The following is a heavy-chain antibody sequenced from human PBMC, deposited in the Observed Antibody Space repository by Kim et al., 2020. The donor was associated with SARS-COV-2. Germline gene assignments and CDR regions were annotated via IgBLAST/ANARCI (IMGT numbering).Heavy chain of an antibody. CDR1: GFTFSSYA. J-gene: IGHJ4*02. D-gene: IGHD5-12*01. Sequence: GGSLRLSCAASGFTFSSYAMSWVRQAPGKGLEWVSAISGSGGSTYYADSVKGRFTISRDNSKNTLYLQMNSLRAEDTAVYYCAKDGYSGYDSWGFDYWGQGTLVTVSS. V-gene: IGHV3-23*01. CDR2: ISGSGGST. CDR3: AKDGYSGYDSWGFDY.